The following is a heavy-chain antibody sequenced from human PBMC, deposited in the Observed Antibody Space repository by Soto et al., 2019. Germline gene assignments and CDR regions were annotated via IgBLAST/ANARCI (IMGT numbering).Heavy chain of an antibody. CDR2: INPNSGGT. CDR3: ARGANSYGEYYYYYGMDV. V-gene: IGHV1-2*02. J-gene: IGHJ6*02. Sequence: GASVKVSCTASGYTFTGYYMHWVRQAPGQGLEWMGWINPNSGGTNYAQKFQGRVTMTRDTSISTAYMELSRLRSDDTAVYYCARGANSYGEYYYYYGMDVWGQGTTVTVSS. CDR1: GYTFTGYY. D-gene: IGHD5-18*01.